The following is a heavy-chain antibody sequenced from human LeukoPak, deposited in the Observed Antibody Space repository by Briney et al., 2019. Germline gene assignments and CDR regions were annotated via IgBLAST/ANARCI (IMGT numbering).Heavy chain of an antibody. CDR2: ISGSGDRT. D-gene: IGHD2-21*02. CDR3: AKDPNGDHIGAFDM. V-gene: IGHV3-23*01. J-gene: IGHJ3*02. CDR1: GITASSYA. Sequence: GGSLRLSCAASGITASSYAMTWVRQAPGKGLEWVSSISGSGDRTMYADSVKGRFTISRDNFKNTLYLQMNSLRAEDTAVYHCAKDPNGDHIGAFDMWGQGTMVTVSS.